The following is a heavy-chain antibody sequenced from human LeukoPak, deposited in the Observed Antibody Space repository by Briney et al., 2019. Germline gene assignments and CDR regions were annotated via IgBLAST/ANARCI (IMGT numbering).Heavy chain of an antibody. V-gene: IGHV3-53*04. CDR1: GFTVSSDY. D-gene: IGHD3-10*01. CDR3: ARASRSGTSPFDY. J-gene: IGHJ4*02. CDR2: TYSGGNT. Sequence: GGSLRLSCAASGFTVSSDYMSWVRQAPGKGLEWVSVTYSGGNTYYADSVKGRFTISRHNSKNTLYIQMNSLRGEDTAVYYCARASRSGTSPFDYWGQGTLVTVSS.